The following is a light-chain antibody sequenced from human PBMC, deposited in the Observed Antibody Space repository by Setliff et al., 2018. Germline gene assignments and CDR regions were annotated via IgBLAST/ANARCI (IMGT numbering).Light chain of an antibody. CDR2: EVT. V-gene: IGLV2-8*01. CDR1: SSDVGAYNF. Sequence: QSALTQPPSASGSPGQSLTISCTGTSSDVGAYNFVSWYQQHPGKAPKLMIYEVTKRPSGVPDRFSGSKSGNTASLTVSGLQAEDEADYYCSSYASSINPYVFGTGTRSPS. J-gene: IGLJ1*01. CDR3: SSYASSINPYV.